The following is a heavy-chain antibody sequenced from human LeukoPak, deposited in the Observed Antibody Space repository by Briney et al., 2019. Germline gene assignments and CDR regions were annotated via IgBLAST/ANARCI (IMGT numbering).Heavy chain of an antibody. J-gene: IGHJ4*02. CDR3: ARPRDILTGYHFDY. CDR2: MSSGGSI. D-gene: IGHD3-9*01. CDR1: SGSISSGPFY. Sequence: SSETLSLTCTVSSGSISSGPFYWSWIRQPAGKGLEWIVRMSSGGSIYHNPSLKSRVTISVDTSKNQFSLKLNSVTAADTAVYYCARPRDILTGYHFDYWGQGTLVTVSS. V-gene: IGHV4-61*02.